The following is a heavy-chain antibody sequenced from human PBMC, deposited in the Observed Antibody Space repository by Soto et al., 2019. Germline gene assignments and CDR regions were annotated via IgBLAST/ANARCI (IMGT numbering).Heavy chain of an antibody. Sequence: QITRKESGPTLVKVTQTVTLTCTFSGFSLSSTGVGVGWIRQSPGKALEGLALINWNDDKRYNPSLKSRLTITKDTSKNKVVLTMTNMDPVDTATYYCARSGHNSGFFYYDYWGQGTLVTVSS. V-gene: IGHV2-5*01. CDR1: GFSLSSTGVG. CDR3: ARSGHNSGFFYYDY. J-gene: IGHJ4*02. CDR2: INWNDDK. D-gene: IGHD3-22*01.